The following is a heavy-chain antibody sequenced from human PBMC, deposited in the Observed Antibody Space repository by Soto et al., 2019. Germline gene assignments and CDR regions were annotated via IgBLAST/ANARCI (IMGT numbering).Heavy chain of an antibody. CDR1: GFTFSSYG. J-gene: IGHJ5*02. CDR2: IWYDGSNK. D-gene: IGHD2-2*01. V-gene: IGHV3-33*01. CDR3: ARAYALLDYDWFDP. Sequence: PGGSLRLSCAASGFTFSSYGMHWVRQAPGKGLEWVAVIWYDGSNKYYADSVKGRFTISRDNSKNTLYLQMNSLRAEDAAVYYCARAYALLDYDWFDPWGQGTLVTVSS.